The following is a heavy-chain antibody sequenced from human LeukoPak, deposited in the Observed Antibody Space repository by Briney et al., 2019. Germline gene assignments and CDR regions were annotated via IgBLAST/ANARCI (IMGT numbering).Heavy chain of an antibody. CDR2: ISSSGSTI. D-gene: IGHD6-13*01. J-gene: IGHJ4*02. CDR3: VRDPSEQQLVSFDY. CDR1: GFTFSDYY. Sequence: GGSLRLSCAASGFTFSDYYMSWIRQAPGKGLEWVSYISSSGSTIYYADSVKGRFTISRDNAKNSLYLQMNSLRAEDTAVYYCVRDPSEQQLVSFDYWGQGTLVTVSS. V-gene: IGHV3-11*01.